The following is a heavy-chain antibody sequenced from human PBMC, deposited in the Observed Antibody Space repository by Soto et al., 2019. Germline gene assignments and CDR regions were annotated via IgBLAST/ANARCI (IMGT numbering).Heavy chain of an antibody. J-gene: IGHJ3*02. CDR1: GGTFSSYA. Sequence: GASVKVSCKASGGTFSSYAISWVRQAPGQGLEWMGGIIPIFGTASYAQKFQGRVTITADKSTSTAYMELSSLRSEDTAVYYCARGSGMGAPDGSFDIWGQGTMVTVSS. CDR2: IIPIFGTA. D-gene: IGHD1-26*01. V-gene: IGHV1-69*06. CDR3: ARGSGMGAPDGSFDI.